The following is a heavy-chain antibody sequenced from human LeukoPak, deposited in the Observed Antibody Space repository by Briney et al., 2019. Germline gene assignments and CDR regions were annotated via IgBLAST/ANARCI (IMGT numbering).Heavy chain of an antibody. Sequence: GESLKISCKGSGYSFTSYWIGWVRQMPGKGLEWMGIIYPGDSDTRYSPSFQGQVTISADKSISTAYLQWSSLKASDTAMYYCARSSYYDSSGYYAADYYYYYMDVWGKGTTVTVSS. CDR1: GYSFTSYW. CDR2: IYPGDSDT. CDR3: ARSSYYDSSGYYAADYYYYYMDV. D-gene: IGHD3-22*01. V-gene: IGHV5-51*01. J-gene: IGHJ6*03.